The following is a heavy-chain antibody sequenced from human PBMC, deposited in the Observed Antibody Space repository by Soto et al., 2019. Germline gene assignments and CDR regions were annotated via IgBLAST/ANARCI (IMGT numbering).Heavy chain of an antibody. D-gene: IGHD3-22*01. V-gene: IGHV3-74*01. CDR2: IDNDGRIT. CDR1: GYTFSNYW. Sequence: GGSLRLSCAASGYTFSNYWMHWVRQAPGMGLVWVSRIDNDGRITNYADSVMGRFTISRDSSKNTLYLQMNSLRAEDTAVYYCAKNKYYDWGQGTPVTVSS. CDR3: AKNKYYD. J-gene: IGHJ4*02.